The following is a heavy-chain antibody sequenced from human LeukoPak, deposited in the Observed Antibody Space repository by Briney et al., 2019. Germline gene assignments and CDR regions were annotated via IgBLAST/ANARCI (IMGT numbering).Heavy chain of an antibody. CDR2: ISGSGGST. Sequence: AGGSLRLSCPASGFTFSSYARSGVRQAPGKGLEWVSAISGSGGSTYYADSVKGRFTISRDNSKNTLYLQMNSLRAEDTAVYYCAKEGGSYYYGMDVWGQGTTVTVSS. V-gene: IGHV3-23*01. D-gene: IGHD1-26*01. CDR1: GFTFSSYA. CDR3: AKEGGSYYYGMDV. J-gene: IGHJ6*02.